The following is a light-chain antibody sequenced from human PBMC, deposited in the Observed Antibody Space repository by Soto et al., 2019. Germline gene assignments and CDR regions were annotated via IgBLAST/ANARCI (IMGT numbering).Light chain of an antibody. CDR3: QQYGSSPLIT. Sequence: VLTQSPGTLSLSPGERATLSCRASQSVSSNYLAWYQQKPGQAPRLLIYGASSRATGIPDRFSGSGSGTDFTLTISRLEPEDFSVYYCQQYGSSPLITFGQETRLEIK. V-gene: IGKV3-20*01. CDR2: GAS. J-gene: IGKJ5*01. CDR1: QSVSSNY.